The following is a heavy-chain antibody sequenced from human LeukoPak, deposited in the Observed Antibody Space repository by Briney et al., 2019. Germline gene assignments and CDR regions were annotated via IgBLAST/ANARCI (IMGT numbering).Heavy chain of an antibody. CDR1: GFTFDDYA. J-gene: IGHJ3*02. D-gene: IGHD3-10*01. V-gene: IGHV3-9*01. Sequence: GGSLRLSCAASGFTFDDYAMHWVRQAPGKGLEWVSGINRNSNGINYADSVKSRFSISRDNATNSLYLHMNRLRDAETALYISAKDYGSGNRGAFDIWGQGTMVTVSS. CDR2: INRNSNGI. CDR3: AKDYGSGNRGAFDI.